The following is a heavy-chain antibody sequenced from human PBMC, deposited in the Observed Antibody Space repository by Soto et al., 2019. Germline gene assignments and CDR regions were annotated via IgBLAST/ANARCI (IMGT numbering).Heavy chain of an antibody. CDR3: ASCPNYYYYYYMDV. CDR1: GGSISSYY. V-gene: IGHV4-59*01. CDR2: IYYSGST. Sequence: SATLSLTCTVSGGSISSYYWSWIRQPPGKGLEWIGYIYYSGSTNYNPSLKSRVTISVDTSKNQFSLKLSSVTAADTAVYYCASCPNYYYYYYMDVWGKGTTVTVSS. J-gene: IGHJ6*03.